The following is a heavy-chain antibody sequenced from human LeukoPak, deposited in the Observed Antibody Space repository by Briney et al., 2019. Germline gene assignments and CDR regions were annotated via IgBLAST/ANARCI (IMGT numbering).Heavy chain of an antibody. V-gene: IGHV4-34*01. CDR1: GFTFSNAW. J-gene: IGHJ6*03. CDR3: ARDLIFVPGVVVAVPTIIMDV. D-gene: IGHD2-15*01. Sequence: PGGSLRLSCAASGFTFSNAWMSWIRQPPGKGLEWIGEINHSGSTNYNPSLKSRVTISVDTSKNQFSLKLSSVTAADTAVYYCARDLIFVPGVVVAVPTIIMDVWGKGTTVTVSS. CDR2: INHSGST.